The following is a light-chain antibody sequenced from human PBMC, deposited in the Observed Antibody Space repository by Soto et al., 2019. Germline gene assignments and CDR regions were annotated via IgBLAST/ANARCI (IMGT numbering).Light chain of an antibody. V-gene: IGLV2-23*03. J-gene: IGLJ1*01. CDR1: SRDVGGYNL. Sequence: QSALTQPASVSGSPGQSITISCTGTSRDVGGYNLVSWYQQHPGKVPKLMIYGGNKRPSGVSSRFSGSKSGNKASLTISGLQAEDEADYYCCSYAGSSNVFGTGTKVTVL. CDR2: GGN. CDR3: CSYAGSSNV.